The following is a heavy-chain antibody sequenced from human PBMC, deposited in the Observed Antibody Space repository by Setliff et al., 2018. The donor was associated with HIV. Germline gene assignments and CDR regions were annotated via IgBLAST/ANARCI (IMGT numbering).Heavy chain of an antibody. D-gene: IGHD4-17*01. V-gene: IGHV1-18*04. CDR2: ISVYNGKG. CDR1: SNTFINDV. Sequence: EASVKVSCKASSNTFINDVFNWVRQAPGQGLGWMGWISVYNGKGNYAQKFQDRISMTTDTSTSTVYMELRSLVSDDTAVYYCARRATTGDYHHFFDFWGQGTLVTVSS. CDR3: ARRATTGDYHHFFDF. J-gene: IGHJ4*02.